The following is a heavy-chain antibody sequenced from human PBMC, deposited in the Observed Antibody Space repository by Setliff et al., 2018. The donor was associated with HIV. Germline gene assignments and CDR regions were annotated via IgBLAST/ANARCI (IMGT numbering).Heavy chain of an antibody. CDR2: INHSGRT. CDR1: GFTFSDHY. J-gene: IGHJ4*02. CDR3: ARAIGGYYDSSGLSFFYFDY. D-gene: IGHD3-22*01. V-gene: IGHV4-34*01. Sequence: PGGSLRLSCAASGFTFSDHYMDWVRQAPGKGLEWIGEINHSGRTSYNPSLKSRVTITIDTSKRQFSLKLTSVTAADTAVYYCARAIGGYYDSSGLSFFYFDYWGQGTLVTVSS.